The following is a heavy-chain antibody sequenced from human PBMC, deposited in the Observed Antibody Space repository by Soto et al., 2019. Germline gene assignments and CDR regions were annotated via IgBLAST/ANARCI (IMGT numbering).Heavy chain of an antibody. D-gene: IGHD2-21*02. V-gene: IGHV4-61*01. CDR2: MYYSGST. Sequence: SETLSLTCTVSGGSVISGRNYWNWIRQPPGKGLEWIGYMYYSGSTNYNPSLKSRVTISVDTSKNQFSLKLTSVTAADTAVYYCARGSHCGGDCYSGYYYYGMDVWGQGTTVTVSS. CDR3: ARGSHCGGDCYSGYYYYGMDV. CDR1: GGSVISGRNY. J-gene: IGHJ6*02.